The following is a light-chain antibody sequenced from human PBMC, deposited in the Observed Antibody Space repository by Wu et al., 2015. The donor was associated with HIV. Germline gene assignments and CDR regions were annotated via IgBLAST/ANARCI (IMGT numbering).Light chain of an antibody. V-gene: IGKV3D-15*01. CDR1: QSVSSN. CDR3: QQYNSWPPA. Sequence: ERVMTQSPAILSVSPGERATLSCRASQSVSSNLAWYQQKVGQAPRLLIYGASTRATDIPGRFTGNGSGTEFTLTISSLQSEDFAVYYCQQYNSWPPAFGQGTKVEIK. CDR2: GAS. J-gene: IGKJ1*01.